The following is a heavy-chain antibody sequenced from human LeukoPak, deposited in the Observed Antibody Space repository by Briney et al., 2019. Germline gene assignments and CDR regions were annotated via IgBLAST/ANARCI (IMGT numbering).Heavy chain of an antibody. J-gene: IGHJ4*02. CDR3: ARGATAYYSDY. V-gene: IGHV3-20*04. Sequence: PGGSLRLSCAAYGFTFDDYGMSWVRQAPGKGLEWVSGINWSGGSTGYADSVKGRFTISRDNAKNSLFLQMNSLRAEDTALYYCARGATAYYSDYWGQGTLVTVSS. CDR1: GFTFDDYG. CDR2: INWSGGST. D-gene: IGHD3-9*01.